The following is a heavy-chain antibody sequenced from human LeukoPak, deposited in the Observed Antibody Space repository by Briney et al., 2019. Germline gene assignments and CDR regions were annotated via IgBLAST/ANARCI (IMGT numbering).Heavy chain of an antibody. J-gene: IGHJ4*02. CDR3: ARSRLDPRYCSGGSCYFINGEYYFDY. CDR1: GGSISSSSYY. Sequence: SETLSLTCTVSGGSISSSSYYWGWIRQPPGKGLEWIGSIYYSGSTYYNPSLKSRVTISVDTSKNQFSLKLSSVTAADTAVYYCARSRLDPRYCSGGSCYFINGEYYFDYWGQGTLVTVSS. CDR2: IYYSGST. V-gene: IGHV4-39*07. D-gene: IGHD2-15*01.